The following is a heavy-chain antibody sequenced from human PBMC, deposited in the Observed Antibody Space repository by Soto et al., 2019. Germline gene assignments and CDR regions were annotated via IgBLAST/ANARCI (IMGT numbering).Heavy chain of an antibody. V-gene: IGHV4-31*03. Sequence: QVQLQESGPGLVKPSQTLSLTCSVSGVSINSGGYYWSWIRHHPGKGLEWIGYIYYTGHTFYNPSLKSRVAMSLDTSKNQFSLNLSSVSAADTAVYYCARGSQLERDALDIWGQGTMVTVSS. CDR1: GVSINSGGYY. J-gene: IGHJ3*02. CDR3: ARGSQLERDALDI. CDR2: IYYTGHT. D-gene: IGHD1-1*01.